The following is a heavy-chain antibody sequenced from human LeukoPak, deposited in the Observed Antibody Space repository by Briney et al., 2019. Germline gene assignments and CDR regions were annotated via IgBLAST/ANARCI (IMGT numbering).Heavy chain of an antibody. CDR3: ARHPSRYGAAFDI. D-gene: IGHD3-16*01. CDR2: IYYSGST. CDR1: GGSISSSSYY. Sequence: ASETLSLTCTVSGGSISSSSYYWGWIRQPPGKGLEWIGSIYYSGSTYYNPSLKSRVTISLDKSKNQFSLNLTSVTAADTAVYYCARHPSRYGAAFDIWGHGTMVTVSS. V-gene: IGHV4-39*07. J-gene: IGHJ3*02.